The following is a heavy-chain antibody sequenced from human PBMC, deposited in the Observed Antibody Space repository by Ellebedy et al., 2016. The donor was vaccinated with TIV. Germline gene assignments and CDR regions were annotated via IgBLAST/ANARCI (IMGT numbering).Heavy chain of an antibody. Sequence: GGSLRLXXAASGFTFSSYAMSWVRQAPGKGLEWVSSISGSGGSTYYADSVKGRFTISRDNSQNTLYLQMNSLRAEDTAVYYCASDPVAGTANWGQGILVTVSS. J-gene: IGHJ4*02. CDR1: GFTFSSYA. D-gene: IGHD6-19*01. CDR2: ISGSGGST. CDR3: ASDPVAGTAN. V-gene: IGHV3-23*01.